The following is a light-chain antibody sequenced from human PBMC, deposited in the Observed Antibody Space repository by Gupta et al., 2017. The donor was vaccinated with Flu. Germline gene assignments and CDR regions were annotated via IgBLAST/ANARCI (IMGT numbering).Light chain of an antibody. J-gene: IGKJ4*01. CDR2: AAS. Sequence: AIRITQYPSSLSASTGDRVTITCRASRDISSSLAWYQQKPGKAPKLLIYAASTLQSGVPSRFSGSGSGTDFTLTISCRQSEDFATYYCQQYYSYPLTVGGGTKVEIK. V-gene: IGKV1-8*01. CDR3: QQYYSYPLT. CDR1: RDISSS.